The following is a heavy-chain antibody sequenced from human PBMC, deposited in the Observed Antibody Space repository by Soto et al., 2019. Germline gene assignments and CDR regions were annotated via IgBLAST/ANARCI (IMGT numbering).Heavy chain of an antibody. D-gene: IGHD2-2*01. Sequence: EVQLVESGGGLVQPGGSLRVSCAVSGFTFSDYYMDWVRQAPGKGLEWVGRSRNKANSYTTEYAASVKGRFIISRDDSKKSLHLQMNSMKTEETGVYYCTRSSRDGYYDYWGQGTLVTVSS. J-gene: IGHJ4*02. CDR1: GFTFSDYY. CDR2: SRNKANSYTT. CDR3: TRSSRDGYYDY. V-gene: IGHV3-72*01.